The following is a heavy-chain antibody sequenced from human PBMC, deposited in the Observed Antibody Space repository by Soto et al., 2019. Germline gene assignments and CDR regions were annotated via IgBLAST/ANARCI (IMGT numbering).Heavy chain of an antibody. CDR3: ARGDRGGSGSPASYYYSGLDV. V-gene: IGHV3-23*01. CDR2: VRAGGDMK. J-gene: IGHJ6*02. D-gene: IGHD3-10*01. CDR1: GFILSSYA. Sequence: DVQLLESGGDLVQPGGSLRLSCTASGFILSSYAMSWVRQAPGKGLEWVSSVRAGGDMKYNSDSVKGRFTISRDNSNDALFLQMNCLRIEDTALYYCARGDRGGSGSPASYYYSGLDVWGQGTTVTVS.